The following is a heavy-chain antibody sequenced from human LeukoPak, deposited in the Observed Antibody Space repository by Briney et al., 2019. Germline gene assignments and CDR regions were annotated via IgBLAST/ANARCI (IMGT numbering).Heavy chain of an antibody. V-gene: IGHV1-69*13. CDR2: IIPIFGTA. Sequence: GASVKVSCKASGGTFSSYAISWVRQAPGQGLEWMGGIIPIFGTANYAQKFQGRVTITADESTSTAYMELSSLRSEDTAVYYCARRDLGESSTIDYWGQGTLVTVSS. CDR3: ARRDLGESSTIDY. J-gene: IGHJ4*02. CDR1: GGTFSSYA. D-gene: IGHD3-16*01.